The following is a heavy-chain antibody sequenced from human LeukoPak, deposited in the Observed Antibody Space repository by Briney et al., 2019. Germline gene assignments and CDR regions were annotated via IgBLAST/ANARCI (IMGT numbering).Heavy chain of an antibody. CDR3: ARRSYHLLTGYYNGGNYHYYYMDV. CDR2: ISTSGSP. CDR1: GVSISNYY. D-gene: IGHD3-9*01. Sequence: PSETLSLTCTVSGVSISNYYWTWIRQPPGKGLEWIGFISTSGSPNHNPSLKTRVTISIDTSKSQFSLKLSPVTAADTAVYYCARRSYHLLTGYYNGGNYHYYYMDVWGKGTTVTVSS. J-gene: IGHJ6*03. V-gene: IGHV4-4*09.